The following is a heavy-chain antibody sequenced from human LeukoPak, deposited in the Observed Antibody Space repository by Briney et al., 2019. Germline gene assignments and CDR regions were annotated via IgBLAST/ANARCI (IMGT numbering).Heavy chain of an antibody. D-gene: IGHD3-22*01. CDR2: IYYSGST. CDR1: GGSISSYY. CDR3: ASRYDSSGYYWTLDAFDI. J-gene: IGHJ3*02. V-gene: IGHV4-59*08. Sequence: SETLSLTCSVSGGSISSYYWSWIRQSPGKGLEWIGYIYYSGSTNYNPSLKSRVTISVDTPKNQFSLKLSSVTAADTAVYYCASRYDSSGYYWTLDAFDIWGQGTMVTVSS.